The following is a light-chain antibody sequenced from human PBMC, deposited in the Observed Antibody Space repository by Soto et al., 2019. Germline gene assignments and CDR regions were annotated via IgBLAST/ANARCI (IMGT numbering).Light chain of an antibody. J-gene: IGLJ2*01. Sequence: QSALTQPASVSGSPGQSITISCTGTSNDVGAYDYVSWYQQHPGKAPKLIIYEVTYRPSGVSNRFSGSQSGNTASLTISGLQAEDEADYYCSSYRGSSTLTFDGGTQLTVL. V-gene: IGLV2-14*01. CDR3: SSYRGSSTLT. CDR1: SNDVGAYDY. CDR2: EVT.